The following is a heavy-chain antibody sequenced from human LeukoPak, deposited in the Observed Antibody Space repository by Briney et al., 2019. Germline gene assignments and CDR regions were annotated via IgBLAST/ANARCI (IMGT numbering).Heavy chain of an antibody. D-gene: IGHD2-21*02. V-gene: IGHV4-4*07. CDR3: ARGPGYCGGDCYALGY. Sequence: SETLSPTCTVSGGSISSYFWSWIRQPAGKGLEWIGRIYSSGSTNYNPSLKSRVTMSVDTSKNQFSLKLSSLTAADTAVYYCARGPGYCGGDCYALGYWGQGTLVTVSS. CDR2: IYSSGST. CDR1: GGSISSYF. J-gene: IGHJ4*02.